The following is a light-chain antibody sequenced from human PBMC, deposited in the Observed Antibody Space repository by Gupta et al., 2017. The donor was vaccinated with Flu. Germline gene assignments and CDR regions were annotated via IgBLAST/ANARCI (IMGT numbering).Light chain of an antibody. CDR1: SSNIGANYD. J-gene: IGLJ1*01. Sequence: QSVLTQPPSVSGAPGQRVTISCTGSSSNIGANYDVQWYQHLPGTAPKLLIYANFDRPSGVPDRFSGSKSGISASLEITRLQADDEADYYCQSYDSSLSGYVFGTGTKVTVL. CDR3: QSYDSSLSGYV. V-gene: IGLV1-40*01. CDR2: ANF.